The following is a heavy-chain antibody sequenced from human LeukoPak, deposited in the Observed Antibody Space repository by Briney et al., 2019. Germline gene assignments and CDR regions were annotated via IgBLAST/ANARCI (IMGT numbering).Heavy chain of an antibody. V-gene: IGHV1-69*01. CDR1: GGTFSSYA. J-gene: IGHJ5*02. D-gene: IGHD2-2*01. CDR3: ARERSQENRPYCSSTSCPNWFDP. Sequence: ASVKVSCKASGGTFSSYAISWVRQAPGQGLEWMGGIIPIFGTANYAQKFQGRVTITADESTSTAYMELSSLRPEDTAVYYCARERSQENRPYCSSTSCPNWFDPWGQGTLVTVSS. CDR2: IIPIFGTA.